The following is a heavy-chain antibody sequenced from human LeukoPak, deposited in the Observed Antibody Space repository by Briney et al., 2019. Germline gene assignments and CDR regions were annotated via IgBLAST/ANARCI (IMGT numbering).Heavy chain of an antibody. D-gene: IGHD6-19*01. CDR2: ISSNRGST. Sequence: GGPLRLSCAASGFTFSRYAMHWARQAPGKGLECGSTISSNRGSTYYANSVKGRFTISRDNYKTTLYLQIGSLRAEDMAVYYCARESATSAWLFDSWGQGPLVTVSS. CDR3: ARESATSAWLFDS. CDR1: GFTFSRYA. V-gene: IGHV3-64*01. J-gene: IGHJ4*02.